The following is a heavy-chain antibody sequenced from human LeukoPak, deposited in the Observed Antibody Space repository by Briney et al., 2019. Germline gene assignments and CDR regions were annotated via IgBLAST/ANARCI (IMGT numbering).Heavy chain of an antibody. J-gene: IGHJ4*02. Sequence: SETLSLTCAVYGGSFSGYYWSWIRQPPGKGLEWIGEINHSGSTNYNPSLKSRVTISVDTSKNQFSLKLSSVTAADTAVYYCAREAAAQYYFDCWGQGTLVTVSS. V-gene: IGHV4-34*01. CDR3: AREAAAQYYFDC. D-gene: IGHD6-13*01. CDR1: GGSFSGYY. CDR2: INHSGST.